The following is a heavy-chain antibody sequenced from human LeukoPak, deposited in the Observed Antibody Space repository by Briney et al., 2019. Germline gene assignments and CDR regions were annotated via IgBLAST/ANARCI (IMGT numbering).Heavy chain of an antibody. V-gene: IGHV1-18*01. CDR3: AREGYYDSSGYYWIDY. Sequence: GASVKVSCKASGYTFTSYGISWVRRAPGQGLEWMGWISAYNGNTNYAQKLQGRVTMTTDTSTSTAYMELRSLRSDDTAVYYCAREGYYDSSGYYWIDYWGQGTLVTVSS. J-gene: IGHJ4*02. CDR1: GYTFTSYG. CDR2: ISAYNGNT. D-gene: IGHD3-22*01.